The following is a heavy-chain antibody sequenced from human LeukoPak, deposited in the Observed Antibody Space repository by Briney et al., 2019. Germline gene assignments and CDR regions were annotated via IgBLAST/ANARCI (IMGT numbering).Heavy chain of an antibody. CDR1: GFTFSSYA. D-gene: IGHD3-3*01. Sequence: GGSLRLSCAASGFTFSSYAMSWVRQAPGKGLEWVSAISGSGGSTYYADSVKGRFTISRDNSKNTLYLQMNSLRAEDTAVYYCARVLRFFRLFDYWGQGTLVTVSS. CDR2: ISGSGGST. V-gene: IGHV3-23*01. J-gene: IGHJ4*02. CDR3: ARVLRFFRLFDY.